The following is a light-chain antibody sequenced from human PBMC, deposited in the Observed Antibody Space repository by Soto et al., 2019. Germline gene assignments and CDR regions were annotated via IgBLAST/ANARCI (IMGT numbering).Light chain of an antibody. Sequence: EIVLTQSPGTLSLSPGERATLSCRASQSVSSSHLAWYQQKPGQAPRLLIYGASSRATGVPDRFSGSGSGTDFTLTSSRLEPEDFAVYYCQQYDNSFVTFGPGTKVDIK. CDR3: QQYDNSFVT. CDR2: GAS. CDR1: QSVSSSH. J-gene: IGKJ3*01. V-gene: IGKV3-20*01.